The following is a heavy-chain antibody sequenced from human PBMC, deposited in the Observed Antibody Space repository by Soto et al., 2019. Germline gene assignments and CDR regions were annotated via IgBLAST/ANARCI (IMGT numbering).Heavy chain of an antibody. Sequence: KPSETLSLTCTVSGGSISSCSYYWGRIRQHPGKGLEWIGSIYYSGSTYYNPSLKSRVTISVDTSKNQFSLKLSSVTAADTAVYYCASSLEGGQQLVDYYYYYGMDVWGQGTTVTVSS. D-gene: IGHD6-13*01. CDR3: ASSLEGGQQLVDYYYYYGMDV. CDR2: IYYSGST. V-gene: IGHV4-39*01. CDR1: GGSISSCSYY. J-gene: IGHJ6*02.